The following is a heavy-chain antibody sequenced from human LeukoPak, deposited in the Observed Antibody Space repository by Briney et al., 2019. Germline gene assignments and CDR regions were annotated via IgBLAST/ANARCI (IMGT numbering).Heavy chain of an antibody. V-gene: IGHV3-74*01. CDR3: AKLGKTENHYGSGRFSYYYYMDV. D-gene: IGHD3-10*01. CDR2: INSDGSST. CDR1: RFTFSTYW. Sequence: GGSLRLSCAASRFTFSTYWMHWVRQAPGKGLVWVSRINSDGSSTGYADSVKGRFTISGDNSKNTLYLQMNSLRAEDTAVYYCAKLGKTENHYGSGRFSYYYYMDVWGKGTTVTISS. J-gene: IGHJ6*03.